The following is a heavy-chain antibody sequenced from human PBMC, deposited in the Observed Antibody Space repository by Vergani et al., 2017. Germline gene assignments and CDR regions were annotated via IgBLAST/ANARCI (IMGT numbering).Heavy chain of an antibody. V-gene: IGHV4-31*03. D-gene: IGHD3-22*01. CDR3: ARMGGYDEGDAFRIGYFDS. J-gene: IGHJ4*02. CDR2: IYSTGST. CDR1: GDSISSGVYY. Sequence: QVQLQESGPGLVKPSQTLSLTCSVSGDSISSGVYYWNWIRQHPGKGLEWIGYIYSTGSTHHNPSLRRRINMSVDTSKNQFSPKLNSVTAAYTAMYYCARMGGYDEGDAFRIGYFDSWGPGILVTVSS.